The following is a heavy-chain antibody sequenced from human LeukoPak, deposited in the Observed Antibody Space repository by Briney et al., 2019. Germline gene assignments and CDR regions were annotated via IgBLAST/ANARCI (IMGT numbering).Heavy chain of an antibody. CDR3: ARDEIGRSVI. D-gene: IGHD2-15*01. CDR2: ISSSSSYM. V-gene: IGHV3-21*01. CDR1: GFTFSTYS. Sequence: GGSLRLSCAASGFTFSTYSMNWVRQAPGKGLEWVSSISSSSSYMYYADLLKGRFTISRDNAKNSLYLQMNSLRAEDTAVYYCARDEIGRSVIWGQGTMVTVSS. J-gene: IGHJ3*02.